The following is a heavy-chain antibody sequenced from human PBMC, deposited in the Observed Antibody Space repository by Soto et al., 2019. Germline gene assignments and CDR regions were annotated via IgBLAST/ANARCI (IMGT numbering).Heavy chain of an antibody. CDR2: SYYSGST. CDR1: GCSISSSNW. CDR3: GGAGYSGYDSAFDI. Sequence: SETLSLTCAASGCSISSSNWCSWVRPPPGKGLEWIGESYYSGSTYYNPSLKSRVTISVDTSKNQFSLKLSSVTAADTAVYYCGGAGYSGYDSAFDIWGQGTMVTVSS. V-gene: IGHV4-4*02. D-gene: IGHD5-12*01. J-gene: IGHJ3*02.